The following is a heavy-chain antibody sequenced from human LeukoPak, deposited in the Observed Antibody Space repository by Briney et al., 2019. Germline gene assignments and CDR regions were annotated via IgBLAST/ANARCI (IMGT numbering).Heavy chain of an antibody. CDR3: AKDYYPGIAVAGSTFDY. D-gene: IGHD6-19*01. CDR2: ISGSSSYI. CDR1: GFTFSSYS. Sequence: GGSLRLSCAASGFTFSSYSMNWVRQAPGKGLEWVSSISGSSSYIYYGDSVKGRCTISRDNAKKSLYLQMNSLRAEDTAVYYCAKDYYPGIAVAGSTFDYWGQGTLVTVSS. V-gene: IGHV3-21*01. J-gene: IGHJ4*02.